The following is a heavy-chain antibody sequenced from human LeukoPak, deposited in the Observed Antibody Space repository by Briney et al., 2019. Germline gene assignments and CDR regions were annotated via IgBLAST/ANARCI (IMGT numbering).Heavy chain of an antibody. V-gene: IGHV4-39*07. CDR2: IYYSGST. J-gene: IGHJ3*02. CDR1: GGSISSSSYY. CDR3: ARVGYSYGPRGAFDI. Sequence: RSSETLSLTCTVSGGSISSSSYYWGWIRQPPGKGLEWIGSIYYSGSTYYNPSLKSRVTISVDTSKNQFSLKLSSVTAADTAVYYCARVGYSYGPRGAFDIWGQGTMVTVSS. D-gene: IGHD5-18*01.